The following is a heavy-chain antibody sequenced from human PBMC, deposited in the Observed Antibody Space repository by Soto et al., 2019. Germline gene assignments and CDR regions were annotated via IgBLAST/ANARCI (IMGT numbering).Heavy chain of an antibody. V-gene: IGHV1-18*01. Sequence: ASVKFSCKASGYTFTSYGISWVRQAPGQGLEWMGWISAYNGNTNYAQKLQGRVTMTTDTSTSTAYMELRSLRSDDTAMYYCAKATATGGGTFEIYGQGTMVTVSS. D-gene: IGHD2-8*02. CDR1: GYTFTSYG. J-gene: IGHJ3*02. CDR3: AKATATGGGTFEI. CDR2: ISAYNGNT.